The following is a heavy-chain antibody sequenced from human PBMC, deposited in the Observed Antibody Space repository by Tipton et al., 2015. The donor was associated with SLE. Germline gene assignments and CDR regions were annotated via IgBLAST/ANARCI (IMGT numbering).Heavy chain of an antibody. J-gene: IGHJ6*03. V-gene: IGHV4-59*01. CDR1: GVSISSFF. Sequence: TLSLTCSVSGVSISSFFWTWIQQSPGKGLEWLGHIYDIGSTNYNPSLKSRLTLSLDSSKNQFSLKLSSVTAADTAVYYCARRRGMASMDVWGKGTTVTVSS. CDR3: ARRRGMASMDV. CDR2: IYDIGST. D-gene: IGHD5-24*01.